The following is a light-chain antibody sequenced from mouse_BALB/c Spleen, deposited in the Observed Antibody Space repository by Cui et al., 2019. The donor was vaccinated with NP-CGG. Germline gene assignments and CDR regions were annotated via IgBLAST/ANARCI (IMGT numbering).Light chain of an antibody. CDR2: GTN. J-gene: IGLJ1*01. Sequence: QAVVTQESALTTSPGEPVTLTCRPRTGAVTTSNYANWVQEKPDHLFTGLIGGTNNRAPGVPARFSGSLIGDKAALTITGAQTEDEAIYFCALWYSNHWVFGGGTKLTVL. CDR1: TGAVTTSNY. V-gene: IGLV1*01. CDR3: ALWYSNHWV.